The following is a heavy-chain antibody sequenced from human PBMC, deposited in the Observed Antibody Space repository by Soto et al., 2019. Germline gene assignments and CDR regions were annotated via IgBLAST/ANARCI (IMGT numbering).Heavy chain of an antibody. CDR3: ARGVVTAIEPY. D-gene: IGHD2-21*02. CDR2: ISSSSSYI. V-gene: IGHV3-21*01. Sequence: GGSLRLSCAASGFTFSSYSMNWVRQAPGKGLEWVSSISSSSSYIYYADSVKGRFTISRDNAKNSLYLQMNSLRAEDTAVYYCARGVVTAIEPYWGQGTLVTVSS. CDR1: GFTFSSYS. J-gene: IGHJ4*02.